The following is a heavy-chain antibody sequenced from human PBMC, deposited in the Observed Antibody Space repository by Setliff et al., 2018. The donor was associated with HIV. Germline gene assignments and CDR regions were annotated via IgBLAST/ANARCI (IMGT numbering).Heavy chain of an antibody. D-gene: IGHD1-26*01. Sequence: SETLSLTCAVYGRSFSGYYWSWIRQLPGKGLEWIGEINHSGSTNYNMSLWSRVTISLDASRNQFSLELISVTAADTAVYYCAGGPGTTSMDYWAQGTLVTVSS. CDR1: GRSFSGYY. CDR2: INHSGST. J-gene: IGHJ4*02. V-gene: IGHV4-34*01. CDR3: AGGPGTTSMDY.